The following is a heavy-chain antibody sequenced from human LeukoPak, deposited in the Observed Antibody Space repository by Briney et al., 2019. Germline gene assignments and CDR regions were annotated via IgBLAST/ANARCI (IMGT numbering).Heavy chain of an antibody. Sequence: SWIRQPPGKGLEWIGYIYYSGSTYYNPSLKSRVTISVDTSRNQFSLKLSSVTAADTAVYYCARGADFWSGYRTYYMDVWGKGTTVTVSS. D-gene: IGHD3-3*01. CDR3: ARGADFWSGYRTYYMDV. CDR2: IYYSGST. V-gene: IGHV4-30-4*08. J-gene: IGHJ6*03.